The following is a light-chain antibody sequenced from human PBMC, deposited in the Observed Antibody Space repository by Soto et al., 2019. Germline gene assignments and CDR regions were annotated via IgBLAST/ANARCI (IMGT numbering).Light chain of an antibody. Sequence: EIALPQSPGTLSLSPEERATLSCRASQSVSSSYLAWYQQKPGQAPRLLIYDASTRATGIPARFSGSGSGTDFTLTICSLEPEDFAVYYCQQRSNWPRTFGQGTKVDIK. CDR1: QSVSSSY. CDR3: QQRSNWPRT. V-gene: IGKV3D-20*02. J-gene: IGKJ1*01. CDR2: DAS.